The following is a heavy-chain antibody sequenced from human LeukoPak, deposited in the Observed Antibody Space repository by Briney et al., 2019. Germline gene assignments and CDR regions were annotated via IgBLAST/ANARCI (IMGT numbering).Heavy chain of an antibody. CDR2: ISGSGDNT. CDR1: GFTFSGYA. CDR3: AKGSYYDSSGSFYFDY. J-gene: IGHJ4*02. V-gene: IGHV3-23*01. Sequence: PGGSLRLSCAASGFTFSGYAMSWVRQAPGKGLGWVSGISGSGDNTYYADSVKGRFTISRDNSKNTLYVQVNSLGTEDTAAYYCAKGSYYDSSGSFYFDYWGQGTLVTVSS. D-gene: IGHD3-22*01.